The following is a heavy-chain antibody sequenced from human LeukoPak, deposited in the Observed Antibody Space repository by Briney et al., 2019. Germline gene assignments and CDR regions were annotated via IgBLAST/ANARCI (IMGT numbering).Heavy chain of an antibody. V-gene: IGHV3-30*02. D-gene: IGHD1-7*01. Sequence: GGSLRLFCAASGFTFSNFGMHWVRQAPGKGLEWVAFIRSDGSEKYSGDSVKGRFTISRDNSKNTLYVQMTSLTADDTAVYYCAKNSLNYNDNAGPRDIWGLGTMVTVSS. CDR1: GFTFSNFG. J-gene: IGHJ3*02. CDR2: IRSDGSEK. CDR3: AKNSLNYNDNAGPRDI.